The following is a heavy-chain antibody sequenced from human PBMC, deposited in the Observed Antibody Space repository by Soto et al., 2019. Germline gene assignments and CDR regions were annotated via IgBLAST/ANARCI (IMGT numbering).Heavy chain of an antibody. CDR1: SVSNAW. J-gene: IGHJ4*02. Sequence: SVSNAWMNWVRQDPGKGLEWVGRIKSKTDGGTTDYAAPVKGRFTISRDDSKNTLYLQMNSLKTEDTAVYYCTTFPGGYYDSSGYSPPGFDYWGQGTLVTVSS. CDR3: TTFPGGYYDSSGYSPPGFDY. CDR2: IKSKTDGGTT. V-gene: IGHV3-15*07. D-gene: IGHD3-22*01.